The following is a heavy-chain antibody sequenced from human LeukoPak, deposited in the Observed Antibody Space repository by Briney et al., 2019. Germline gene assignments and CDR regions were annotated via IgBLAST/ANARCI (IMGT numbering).Heavy chain of an antibody. Sequence: GASVKVSCKVSGYTLTELSMHWVRQAPGKGLEWMGGLDPEDGETIYAQKFQGRVTMTEDTSTDTAYMELSSLRSEDTAVYYCATDKITMVRGVSFDYWGQGTLVTVSS. CDR2: LDPEDGET. D-gene: IGHD3-10*01. J-gene: IGHJ4*02. V-gene: IGHV1-24*01. CDR3: ATDKITMVRGVSFDY. CDR1: GYTLTELS.